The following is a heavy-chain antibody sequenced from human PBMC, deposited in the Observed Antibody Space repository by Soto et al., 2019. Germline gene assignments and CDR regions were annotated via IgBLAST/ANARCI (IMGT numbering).Heavy chain of an antibody. J-gene: IGHJ5*02. D-gene: IGHD1-20*01. V-gene: IGHV4-31*03. Sequence: TMCLTCSVADAAGIIGDCYWIWIKQVPGKGLEWIGHIYVTGAVDYNPSLRDRITISQDTSERQFSLNLRLVTAADTAVYYCARLRIPTNNYKWFDPWGQGTLVSVSS. CDR2: IYVTGAV. CDR1: DAAGIIGDCY. CDR3: ARLRIPTNNYKWFDP.